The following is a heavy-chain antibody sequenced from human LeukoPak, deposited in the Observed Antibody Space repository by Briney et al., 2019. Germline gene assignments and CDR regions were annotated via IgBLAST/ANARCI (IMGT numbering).Heavy chain of an antibody. J-gene: IGHJ4*02. V-gene: IGHV4-39*07. D-gene: IGHD3-9*01. CDR1: GASIRRADYY. Sequence: SETLSLTCTVSGASIRRADYYWGWIRQSPGKGLEWIGSIYHSGSTYYNPSLKSRVTISVDTSKNQFSLKLSSVTAADTAVYYCATPGYTGYYNFDYWGQGTLVTVSS. CDR2: IYHSGST. CDR3: ATPGYTGYYNFDY.